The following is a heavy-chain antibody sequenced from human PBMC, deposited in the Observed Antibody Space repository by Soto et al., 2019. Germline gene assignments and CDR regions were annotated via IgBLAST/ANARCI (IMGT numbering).Heavy chain of an antibody. CDR3: ARGQRFSDWFDP. J-gene: IGHJ5*02. CDR1: GGTISGYY. V-gene: IGHV4-4*07. CDR2: IYSSGST. D-gene: IGHD3-3*01. Sequence: SETLSLTCTVTGGTISGYYWTWIRQSAGGGLEWIGRIYSSGSTNYNPSLKSRVTISLDTSMNHFSLRLSSVTAADTAVYYCARGQRFSDWFDPWGQGTLVTVSS.